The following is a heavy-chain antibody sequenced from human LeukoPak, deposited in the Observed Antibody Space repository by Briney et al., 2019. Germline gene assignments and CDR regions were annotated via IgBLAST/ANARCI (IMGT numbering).Heavy chain of an antibody. D-gene: IGHD6-19*01. J-gene: IGHJ5*02. CDR3: AKTSTGWYTEYNWFDP. V-gene: IGHV4-34*01. CDR1: GGSFSGYY. CDR2: INHSGST. Sequence: SETLSLTCAVYGGSFSGYYWSWIRQPPGKGLEWIGEINHSGSTNYNPSLKSRVTISVDTSKNQFSLKLNSVTAADTAVYYCAKTSTGWYTEYNWFDPWGQGTLVTVSS.